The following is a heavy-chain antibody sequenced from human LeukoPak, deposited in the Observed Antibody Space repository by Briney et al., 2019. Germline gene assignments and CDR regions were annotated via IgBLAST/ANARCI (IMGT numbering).Heavy chain of an antibody. D-gene: IGHD2-21*02. CDR1: GFTFSTYL. J-gene: IGHJ4*02. V-gene: IGHV3-74*01. CDR2: INSDGSST. CDR3: ARVAYCGGDCYSYQ. Sequence: GGSLRLSCAASGFTFSTYLMHWVRQAPGKGLVWVSRINSDGSSTNYADSVKGRFTISKDNAKNTLYLQMNSLRAEDTAVYYCARVAYCGGDCYSYQWGQGTLVTVSS.